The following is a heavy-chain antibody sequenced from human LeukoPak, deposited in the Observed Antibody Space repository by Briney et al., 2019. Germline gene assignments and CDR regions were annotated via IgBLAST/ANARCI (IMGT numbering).Heavy chain of an antibody. D-gene: IGHD1-26*01. Sequence: SETLSLTCAVYGGSFSGYYWSWIRQPPGKGLEWIGEINHSGSTNYNPSLKSRVTISVDTSKNQFSLKLSSVTAADTAVYYCARGLGGHMGNWFDPWGQGTLVTVSS. CDR3: ARGLGGHMGNWFDP. V-gene: IGHV4-34*01. CDR1: GGSFSGYY. CDR2: INHSGST. J-gene: IGHJ5*02.